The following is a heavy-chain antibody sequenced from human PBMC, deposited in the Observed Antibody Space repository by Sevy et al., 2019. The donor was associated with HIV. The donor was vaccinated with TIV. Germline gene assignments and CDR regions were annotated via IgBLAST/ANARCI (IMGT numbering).Heavy chain of an antibody. J-gene: IGHJ4*02. CDR2: MNPNSGST. V-gene: IGHV1-8*01. Sequence: ASVKVSCKASGYTFTNYDINWLRQATGQGFEWMGWMNPNSGSTGNAQRFQGRVTMTRNTSTGTAHMELSSLRSEDTAVYYCAIITMSGTFDYWGQGTLVTVSS. CDR1: GYTFTNYD. CDR3: AIITMSGTFDY. D-gene: IGHD6-19*01.